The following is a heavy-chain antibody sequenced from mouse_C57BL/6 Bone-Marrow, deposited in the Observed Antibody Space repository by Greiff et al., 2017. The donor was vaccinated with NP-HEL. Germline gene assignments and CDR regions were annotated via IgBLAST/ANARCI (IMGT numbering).Heavy chain of an antibody. V-gene: IGHV1-7*01. CDR1: GYTFTSYW. CDR3: AREGVLLRYFDV. J-gene: IGHJ1*03. D-gene: IGHD1-1*01. Sequence: QVQLKQSGAELAKPGASVKLSCKASGYTFTSYWMHWVKQRPGQGLEWIGYINPSSGYTNYNQKFKGKSTLTVDKSSSTAYMQLSSLTSEDSAVYYCAREGVLLRYFDVWGTGTTVTVSS. CDR2: INPSSGYT.